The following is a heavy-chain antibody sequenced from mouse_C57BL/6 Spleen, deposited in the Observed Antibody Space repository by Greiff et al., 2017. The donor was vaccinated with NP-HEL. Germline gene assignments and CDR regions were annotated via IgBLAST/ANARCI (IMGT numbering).Heavy chain of an antibody. CDR1: GYTFTDYY. CDR2: INPNNGGT. D-gene: IGHD2-1*01. Sequence: EVQLQQSGPELVKPGASVKISCKASGYTFTDYYMNWVKQSHGKSLEWIGDINPNNGGTSYNQKFKGKATLTVDKSSSTAYMELRSLTSEDSAVYYCASRNLYYGNYFDYWGQGTTLPVSS. CDR3: ASRNLYYGNYFDY. J-gene: IGHJ2*01. V-gene: IGHV1-26*01.